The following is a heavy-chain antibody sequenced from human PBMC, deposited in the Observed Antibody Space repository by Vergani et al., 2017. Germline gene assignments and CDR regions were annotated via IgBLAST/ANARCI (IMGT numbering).Heavy chain of an antibody. CDR2: ISNSGNTI. D-gene: IGHD1-1*01. Sequence: VQLVESGGGLVKPGGSLRLSCAASGFSFSDHYMTWIRQAPGKGLEWVSYISNSGNTIEYADSVKGRFTISRDNSKNTLYLEMNALRAEDTAVYYCARDFLTRVTTLDYYYMGVWGKGTTVTVSS. V-gene: IGHV3-11*04. CDR1: GFSFSDHY. CDR3: ARDFLTRVTTLDYYYMGV. J-gene: IGHJ6*03.